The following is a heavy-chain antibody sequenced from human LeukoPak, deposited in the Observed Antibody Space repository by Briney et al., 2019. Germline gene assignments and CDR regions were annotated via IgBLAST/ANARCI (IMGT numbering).Heavy chain of an antibody. CDR1: GYTFTGHY. J-gene: IGHJ6*02. V-gene: IGHV1-2*02. D-gene: IGHD2-15*01. Sequence: WASVKVSCKASGYTFTGHYMHWVRQAPGQGLEWMGWINPNSGGTNYAQKFQGRVTMTRDTSISTAYMELSRLRSDHTAVYYCARETCSGGSCYSWYRTNPYGMDVWGQGTTVTVSS. CDR2: INPNSGGT. CDR3: ARETCSGGSCYSWYRTNPYGMDV.